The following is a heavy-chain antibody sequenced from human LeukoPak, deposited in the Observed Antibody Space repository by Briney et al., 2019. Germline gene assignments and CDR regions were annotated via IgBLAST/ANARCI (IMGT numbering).Heavy chain of an antibody. J-gene: IGHJ6*03. CDR3: AIGALGGYDYATNYMDV. CDR2: IYTSGKT. V-gene: IGHV4-4*07. D-gene: IGHD5-12*01. CDR1: GGSINSYY. Sequence: SETLSLTCTVSGGSINSYYWNWIRQPAGKGLEWIGRIYTSGKTKYNPSLKSRLTMSVDTSKSQFSLKLNSVTAADTAVYYCAIGALGGYDYATNYMDVWGKGTTVTVSS.